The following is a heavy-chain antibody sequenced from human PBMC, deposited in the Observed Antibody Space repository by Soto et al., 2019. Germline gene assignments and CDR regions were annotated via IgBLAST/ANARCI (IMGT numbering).Heavy chain of an antibody. V-gene: IGHV3-48*01. D-gene: IGHD3-10*01. CDR2: ISSSSSTI. J-gene: IGHJ4*02. CDR3: AKDLGTRVRGSGAY. Sequence: GGSLRLSCAASGFTFSSYSMNWVRQAPGKGLVWVSYISSSSSTIYYADSVKGRFTISRDNAKNSLYLQMNSLRAEDTAVYYCAKDLGTRVRGSGAYWGQGTLVTVPS. CDR1: GFTFSSYS.